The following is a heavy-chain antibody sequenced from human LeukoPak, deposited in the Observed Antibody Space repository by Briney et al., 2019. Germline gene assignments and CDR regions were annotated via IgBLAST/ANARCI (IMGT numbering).Heavy chain of an antibody. V-gene: IGHV5-51*01. J-gene: IGHJ4*02. Sequence: GESLKISCKGSGYSFTSYWIGWVRQMPGKGLEWMGIIYPGDSDTRYCPSFQGQVTISADKSISTAYLQWSSLKASDTAMYYCARRIAVAGRPFDYWGQGTLVTVSS. CDR1: GYSFTSYW. CDR2: IYPGDSDT. D-gene: IGHD6-19*01. CDR3: ARRIAVAGRPFDY.